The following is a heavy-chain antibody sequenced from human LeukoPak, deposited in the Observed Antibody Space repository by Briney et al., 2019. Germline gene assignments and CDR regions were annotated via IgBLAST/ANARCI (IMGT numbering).Heavy chain of an antibody. CDR1: GFTFSSYA. V-gene: IGHV3-30*18. J-gene: IGHJ6*02. Sequence: GGSLRLSCAASGFTFSSYAMSWVRQAPGKGLEWVAVISYDGGNKYYADSVKGRFTISRDNSKNTLYLQMNSLRAEDTAVYYRAKRSSYYDFWSGPYGMDVWGQGTTVTVSS. CDR2: ISYDGGNK. D-gene: IGHD3-3*01. CDR3: AKRSSYYDFWSGPYGMDV.